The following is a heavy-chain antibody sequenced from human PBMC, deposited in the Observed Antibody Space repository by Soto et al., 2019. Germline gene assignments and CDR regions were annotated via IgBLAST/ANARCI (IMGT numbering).Heavy chain of an antibody. CDR1: GGSVSSGSYY. V-gene: IGHV4-61*01. CDR2: IYYSGST. Sequence: SETLSLTCTVSGGSVSSGSYYWSWIRQPPRKGLEWIGYIYYSGSTNYNPSLKSRVTISVDTSKNQFSLKLSSVTAADTAVYYSARQGDGMDVWGQGTTVTVPS. J-gene: IGHJ6*02. CDR3: ARQGDGMDV.